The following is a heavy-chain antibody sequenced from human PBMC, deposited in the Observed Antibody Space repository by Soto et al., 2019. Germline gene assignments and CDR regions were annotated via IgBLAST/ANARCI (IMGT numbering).Heavy chain of an antibody. CDR2: INAGNGNT. V-gene: IGHV1-3*01. Sequence: ASVKVSCKASGYTFTSYAMHWVRQAPGQRLEWMGWINAGNGNTKYSQKFQGRVTITRDTSASTAYMELSSPRSEDTAVYYCARDPGIVVVPAAPAYFDYWGQGTLVTVSS. CDR3: ARDPGIVVVPAAPAYFDY. J-gene: IGHJ4*02. CDR1: GYTFTSYA. D-gene: IGHD2-2*01.